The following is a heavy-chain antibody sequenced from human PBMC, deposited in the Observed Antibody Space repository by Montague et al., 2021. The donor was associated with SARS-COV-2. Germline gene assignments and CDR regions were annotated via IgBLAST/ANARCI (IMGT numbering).Heavy chain of an antibody. Sequence: TLSLTCTVSGGSISSGGYYWSWIRQHPGKGLEWIGYIYYSGSIYYNSSLKSRVTISVDTSKNQFSLKLSSVTAADTAVYYCARARITMIVVVNAFDIWGQGTMVTVSS. V-gene: IGHV4-31*03. CDR3: ARARITMIVVVNAFDI. CDR2: IYYSGSI. J-gene: IGHJ3*02. D-gene: IGHD3-22*01. CDR1: GGSISSGGYY.